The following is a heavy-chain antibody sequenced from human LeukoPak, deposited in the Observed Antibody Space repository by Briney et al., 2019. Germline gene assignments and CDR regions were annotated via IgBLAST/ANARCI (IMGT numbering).Heavy chain of an antibody. V-gene: IGHV1-2*02. D-gene: IGHD2-2*01. Sequence: ASVKVSRKASGYTFTGYYMHWVRQAPGQGLEWMGWINPNSGGTNYAQKFQGRVTMTRDTSISTAYMELSRLRSDDTAVHYCARLSSTHAFDIWGQGTMVTVSS. CDR2: INPNSGGT. J-gene: IGHJ3*02. CDR3: ARLSSTHAFDI. CDR1: GYTFTGYY.